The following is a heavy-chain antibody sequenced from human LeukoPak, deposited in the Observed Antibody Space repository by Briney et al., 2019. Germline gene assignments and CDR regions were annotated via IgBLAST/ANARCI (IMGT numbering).Heavy chain of an antibody. D-gene: IGHD4-23*01. CDR1: GGSISSGGYY. J-gene: IGHJ6*02. V-gene: IGHV4-31*03. CDR2: IYYSGST. Sequence: KPSETLSLTCTVSGGSISSGGYYWSWIRRHPGKGLEWIGYIYYSGSTYYNPSLKSRLTISVDTSKNQFSLKLSSVTAADTAVYYCARSDYGGNSGPRYGMDVWGQGTTVTVSS. CDR3: ARSDYGGNSGPRYGMDV.